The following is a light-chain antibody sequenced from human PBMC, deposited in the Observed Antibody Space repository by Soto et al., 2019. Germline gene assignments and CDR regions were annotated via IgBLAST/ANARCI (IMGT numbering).Light chain of an antibody. CDR3: SSHAGSDNPFV. Sequence: QSALTQPPSASGSPGQSVTISCTGTSSDVGGYSFVSWYQQHPGKAPKVLIYDVNKRPSGVPDRFSGSKSGNTASLTVSGLQAEDEADDYCSSHAGSDNPFVFGTGTKLTVL. CDR2: DVN. CDR1: SSDVGGYSF. V-gene: IGLV2-8*01. J-gene: IGLJ1*01.